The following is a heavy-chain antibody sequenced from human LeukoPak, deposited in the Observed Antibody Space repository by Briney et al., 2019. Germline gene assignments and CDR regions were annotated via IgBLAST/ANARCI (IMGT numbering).Heavy chain of an antibody. CDR1: GFTFSSYA. CDR3: ASLRGNAFDI. Sequence: PGGSLRLSCAASGFTFSSYAVSWVRQAPGKGLEWVSLLSSDGSTYNADSVKGRFTISRDNSKNTLYLQMNILRAEDTALYYCASLRGNAFDIWGQGTMVTVPS. D-gene: IGHD3-16*01. CDR2: LSSDGST. V-gene: IGHV3-53*01. J-gene: IGHJ3*02.